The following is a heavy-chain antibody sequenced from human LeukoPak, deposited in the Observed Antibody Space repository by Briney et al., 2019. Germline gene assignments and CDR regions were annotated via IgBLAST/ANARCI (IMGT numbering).Heavy chain of an antibody. CDR1: GFTFRNYW. J-gene: IGHJ4*02. CDR3: ARVDYADEGWGY. CDR2: TKPDGSEK. V-gene: IGHV3-7*01. D-gene: IGHD3-16*01. Sequence: GSLRLSFAASGFTFRNYWMSWVRQAPGKGMERVANTKPDGSEKNYVDSVKGRFTISRDNAKNSLYLQMNSLRAEDTALYYCARVDYADEGWGYWGQGTLVTVSS.